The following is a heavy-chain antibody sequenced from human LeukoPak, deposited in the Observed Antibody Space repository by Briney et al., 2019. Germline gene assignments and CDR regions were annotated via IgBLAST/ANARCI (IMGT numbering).Heavy chain of an antibody. CDR3: AREGSSDAFDI. V-gene: IGHV4-59*01. Sequence: SETLSLTCTVSGGSIGSYYLSWIRQPPGKGLEWIGYIYYSGSTNYNPSLKSRVTISVDTSKNQFSLKLSSVTAADTAVYYCAREGSSDAFDIWGQGTMVTVSS. J-gene: IGHJ3*02. CDR1: GGSIGSYY. CDR2: IYYSGST. D-gene: IGHD2-15*01.